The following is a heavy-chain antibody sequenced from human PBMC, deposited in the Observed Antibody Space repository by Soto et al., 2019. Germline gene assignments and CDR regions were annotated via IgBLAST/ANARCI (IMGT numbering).Heavy chain of an antibody. Sequence: SETLSLTCVVYGGSFSGYSWTWIRQPPGKGLEWLGEINPSGSTYYNPALKSRVTISVDTSKNEFSLNLSSVTAADTAVYYCATGKIRYLNNWGQGTLLTVSS. CDR1: GGSFSGYS. CDR3: ATGKIRYLNN. V-gene: IGHV4-34*01. CDR2: INPSGST. D-gene: IGHD3-9*01. J-gene: IGHJ4*02.